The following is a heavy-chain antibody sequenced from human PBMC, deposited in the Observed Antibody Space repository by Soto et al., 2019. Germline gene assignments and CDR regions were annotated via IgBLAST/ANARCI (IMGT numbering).Heavy chain of an antibody. V-gene: IGHV1-18*01. Sequence: QVPLVQSGPELKNPGASVKVACKASGFTFTSYGFSWVRQAPGQGLEWMGWVNAFNGKRNYAHNLQGRVTMPTDTSASTAYMELRSLRSDATAFYCWARDDDFWGAALLHWGQGTLITVSS. CDR1: GFTFTSYG. CDR2: VNAFNGKR. D-gene: IGHD3-3*01. J-gene: IGHJ4*02. CDR3: ARDDDFWGAALLH.